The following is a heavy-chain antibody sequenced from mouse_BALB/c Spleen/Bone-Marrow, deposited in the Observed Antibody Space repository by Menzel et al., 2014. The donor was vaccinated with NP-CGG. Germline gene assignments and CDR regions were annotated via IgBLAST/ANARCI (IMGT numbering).Heavy chain of an antibody. CDR2: INPSTAYA. V-gene: IGHV1-7*01. CDR1: GYTFTSSW. D-gene: IGHD4-1*01. Sequence: ESGAELAKPGASVKMSCKASGYTFTSSWMHWIQQRPGQGLEWIGYINPSTAYAEYNQKFKDKATLTADKSSSTAYMHLSSLTSEDSAVYYCAREGKLGRDYFDYWGQGTTLTVSS. J-gene: IGHJ2*01. CDR3: AREGKLGRDYFDY.